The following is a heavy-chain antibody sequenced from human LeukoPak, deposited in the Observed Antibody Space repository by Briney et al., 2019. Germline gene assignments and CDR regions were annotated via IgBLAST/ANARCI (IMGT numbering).Heavy chain of an antibody. CDR1: GYTFSNDD. CDR3: ARGKFTRIPNPRGYYMDV. Sequence: GASVKVSCKASGYTFSNDDINWVRQATGHGLEWMGWMNPNNGNTGYAQKFQGRVSMTRNISISTAYMELSSLRSEDTAVYYCARGKFTRIPNPRGYYMDVWGKGTTVTVSS. CDR2: MNPNNGNT. V-gene: IGHV1-8*02. J-gene: IGHJ6*03. D-gene: IGHD2-15*01.